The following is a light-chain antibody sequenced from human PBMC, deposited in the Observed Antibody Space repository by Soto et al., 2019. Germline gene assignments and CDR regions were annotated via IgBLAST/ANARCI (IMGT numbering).Light chain of an antibody. CDR1: QSFSGNY. Sequence: EIVLTQSPGTLSLSPGERATLSCRASQSFSGNYLAWYQQKPGQAPRLLIYGVSSRATGIPDRFSGSGSGTDFTLSISRLGPDDFAVYYCQQYGTSPPMYTFGQGTKLEIK. J-gene: IGKJ2*01. CDR2: GVS. CDR3: QQYGTSPPMYT. V-gene: IGKV3-20*01.